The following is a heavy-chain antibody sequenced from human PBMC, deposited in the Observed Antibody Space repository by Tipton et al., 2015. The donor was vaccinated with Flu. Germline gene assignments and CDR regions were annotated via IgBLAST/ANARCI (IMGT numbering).Heavy chain of an antibody. J-gene: IGHJ6*02. CDR2: IGSVGDT. V-gene: IGHV3-13*01. CDR1: GFTFSSYD. Sequence: SLRLSCAASGFTFSSYDMHWVRQATGKGLEWVSAIGSVGDTFYLDSVKGRFTISRENAKNSLYLQMNSLRAGDTAVYYCTRGPLPDSNWYNGMDVWGQGTTVTVSS. D-gene: IGHD6-13*01. CDR3: TRGPLPDSNWYNGMDV.